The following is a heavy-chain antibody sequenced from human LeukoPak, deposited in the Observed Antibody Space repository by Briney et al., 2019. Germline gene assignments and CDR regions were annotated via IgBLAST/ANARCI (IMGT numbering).Heavy chain of an antibody. Sequence: PGGSLKLSCAASGFTFSGSAMHWVRQASGKGLEWVGRIRSKANSYATAYAASVKGRFTISRDDSKNTAYLQMNSLKTEDTAVYYCTSSLAAAGLNRDAGAFDIWGQGTMVTVSS. CDR2: IRSKANSYAT. CDR1: GFTFSGSA. J-gene: IGHJ3*02. CDR3: TSSLAAAGLNRDAGAFDI. D-gene: IGHD6-13*01. V-gene: IGHV3-73*01.